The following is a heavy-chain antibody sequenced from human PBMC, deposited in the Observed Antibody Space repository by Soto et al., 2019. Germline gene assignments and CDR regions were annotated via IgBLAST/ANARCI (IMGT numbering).Heavy chain of an antibody. V-gene: IGHV1-18*01. CDR1: GYSFTSYG. Sequence: QVHLVQSGAEVRKPGASVKVSCKASGYSFTSYGISWVRQAPGQGLEWMGGISTDNGNTNYAHNLQGRVSMTIYPSTSTAYMELWSLGSDDTAVYYCARDVPDTSLFFYYYGMDVWGQGTTVTVSS. D-gene: IGHD2-21*01. CDR3: ARDVPDTSLFFYYYGMDV. J-gene: IGHJ6*02. CDR2: ISTDNGNT.